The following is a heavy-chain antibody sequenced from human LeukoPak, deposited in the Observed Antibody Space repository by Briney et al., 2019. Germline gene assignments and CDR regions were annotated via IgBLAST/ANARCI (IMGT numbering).Heavy chain of an antibody. CDR3: TMVRGVIISGGGDY. Sequence: SETLSLTCTVSGYSISSGYYWGWIRQPPGKGLEWFGSIYHSGSTYYNPSLKSRVTISVDTSKNQFSMRLSSVTAADTAVYYCTMVRGVIISGGGDYWGQGTLVTVSS. CDR1: GYSISSGYY. D-gene: IGHD3-10*01. V-gene: IGHV4-38-2*02. J-gene: IGHJ4*02. CDR2: IYHSGST.